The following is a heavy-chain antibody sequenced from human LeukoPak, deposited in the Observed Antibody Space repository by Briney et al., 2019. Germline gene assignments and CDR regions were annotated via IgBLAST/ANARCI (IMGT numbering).Heavy chain of an antibody. CDR1: GGTFSSYT. D-gene: IGHD3-22*01. J-gene: IGHJ4*02. CDR2: ISAYNGNT. CDR3: ARDPDYDSSGYNY. V-gene: IGHV1-18*01. Sequence: ASVKVSCKASGGTFSSYTISWVRQAPGQGLEWMGWISAYNGNTNYAQKLQGRVTMTTDTSTSTAYMELRSLRSDDTAVYYCARDPDYDSSGYNYWGQGTLVTVSS.